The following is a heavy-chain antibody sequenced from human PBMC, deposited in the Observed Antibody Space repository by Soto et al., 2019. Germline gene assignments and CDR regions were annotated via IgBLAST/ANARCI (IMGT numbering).Heavy chain of an antibody. CDR1: GFTFDDYA. J-gene: IGHJ1*01. Sequence: EVQLVESGGGLVQPGRSLRLSCAASGFTFDDYAMHWVRQVPGKGLEWVSGINWNSGSIGYGDSVKGRFAISRDNAKNSLHLQMTSLSAEDTAFYYCVKDESINWYSGHFRQWGQGTLVTVSS. CDR3: VKDESINWYSGHFRQ. V-gene: IGHV3-9*01. CDR2: INWNSGSI. D-gene: IGHD6-13*01.